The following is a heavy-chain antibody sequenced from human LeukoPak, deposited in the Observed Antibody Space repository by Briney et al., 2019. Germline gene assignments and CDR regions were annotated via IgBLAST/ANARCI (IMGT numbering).Heavy chain of an antibody. Sequence: SETLSLTCDVYGGSLSGYYWGWIRQPPGKGLEWIGTIYYSGSTYYNPSLKSRVTISVDTSKNQFSLKLSSVTAADTAVYYCARHKWSVGSDYWGQGTLVTVSS. J-gene: IGHJ4*02. CDR1: GGSLSGYY. CDR3: ARHKWSVGSDY. CDR2: IYYSGST. D-gene: IGHD1-26*01. V-gene: IGHV4-39*01.